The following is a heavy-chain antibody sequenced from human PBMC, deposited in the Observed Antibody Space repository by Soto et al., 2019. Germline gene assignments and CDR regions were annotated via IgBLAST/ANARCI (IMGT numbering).Heavy chain of an antibody. CDR2: IGESGTPT. J-gene: IGHJ6*02. CDR1: GFTFSSYA. V-gene: IGHV3-23*01. Sequence: EVQLLETGGALVPPGWSLRLSCAASGFTFSSYAMKCVRQAPGKGLEWVSLIGESGTPTYYADTVKGRFTISRDNSGNTMFLEMYSMRAEDTAVYYCARYIPGVRYYGMDVWGQGTTVTVSS. D-gene: IGHD2-2*01. CDR3: ARYIPGVRYYGMDV.